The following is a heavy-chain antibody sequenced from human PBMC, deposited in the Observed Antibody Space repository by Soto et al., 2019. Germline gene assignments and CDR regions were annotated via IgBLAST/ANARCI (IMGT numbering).Heavy chain of an antibody. V-gene: IGHV4-59*01. J-gene: IGHJ4*02. CDR2: IYYSGST. CDR1: GGSISSYY. CDR3: AGGGGHSTSSFDF. D-gene: IGHD6-13*01. Sequence: PSETLYLTCTVYGGSISSYYWSWIRQPPGKGLEWIGYIYYSGSTNYNPSLKSRVTISVDTSKNQFSLKLSSVTAADTAVYYCAGGGGHSTSSFDFCGPGTLATVSS.